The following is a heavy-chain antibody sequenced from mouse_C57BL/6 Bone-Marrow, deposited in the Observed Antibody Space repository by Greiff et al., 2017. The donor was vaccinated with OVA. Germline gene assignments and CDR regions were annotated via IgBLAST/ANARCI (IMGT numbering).Heavy chain of an antibody. V-gene: IGHV1-75*01. D-gene: IGHD4-1*02. CDR2: IFPGSGST. CDR1: GYTFTDYY. CDR3: AREGLQLGPYYFDY. J-gene: IGHJ2*01. Sequence: QVQLQQSGPELVKPGASVTISCKASGYTFTDYYINWVKQRPGQGLEWIGWIFPGSGSTSYNEKFKGKATLTVDKSSSTAYMLLSSLTSEDSAVYFCAREGLQLGPYYFDYWGQGTTLTVSS.